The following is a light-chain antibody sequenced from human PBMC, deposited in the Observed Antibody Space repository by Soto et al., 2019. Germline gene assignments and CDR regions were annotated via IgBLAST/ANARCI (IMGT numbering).Light chain of an antibody. CDR1: QSVFYTSNNKNY. J-gene: IGKJ2*01. V-gene: IGKV4-1*01. CDR3: QQYYGTPYT. Sequence: DIVMTQSPDSLAVSLGARATINCKSSQSVFYTSNNKNYLAWYQQKPGQSPKLLIYWASTRESAVPDRFSGSRSGTDFTLTTSSLQPEHVAVYYSQQYYGTPYTVGQGTNLEIK. CDR2: WAS.